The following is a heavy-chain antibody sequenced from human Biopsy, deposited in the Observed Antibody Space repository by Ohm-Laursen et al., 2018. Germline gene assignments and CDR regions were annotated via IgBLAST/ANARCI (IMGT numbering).Heavy chain of an antibody. Sequence: SETLSLTCTVSGGSITSYSWSWIRQPPGKGLEPIGYIYNTGDTTYNPSLQSRVTISLDTSNNQLSLRLRSVTAADAAVYYCARRFAANWYFNLWGRGTLVTVSS. CDR1: GGSITSYS. CDR2: IYNTGDT. D-gene: IGHD3-16*01. J-gene: IGHJ2*01. V-gene: IGHV4-59*08. CDR3: ARRFAANWYFNL.